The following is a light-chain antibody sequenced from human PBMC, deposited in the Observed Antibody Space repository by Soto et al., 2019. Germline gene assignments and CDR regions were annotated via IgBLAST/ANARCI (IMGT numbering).Light chain of an antibody. J-gene: IGLJ2*01. Sequence: QSVLTQPPSASGTPGQRVTISCSGSSSNIGSHTVNWYRQLPGTAPKLLIYSDSQRPSGVPDRFSASKSGTSASLAISGLQSEDEADYYCAAWDDSLNGPVFGGGTQLTVL. V-gene: IGLV1-44*01. CDR1: SSNIGSHT. CDR2: SDS. CDR3: AAWDDSLNGPV.